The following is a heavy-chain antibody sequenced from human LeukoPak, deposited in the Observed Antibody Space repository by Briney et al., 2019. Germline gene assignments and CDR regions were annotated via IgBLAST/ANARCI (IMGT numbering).Heavy chain of an antibody. Sequence: GGSLRLSCAASGFTFSNYWMHWVRQAPGKGLEWVAHIKTDGSEKYYVDSVKGRFTISRDNAKNTLYLQMNSLRAEDTAVYYCARGRYGDWSLYYYYYYYMDVWGKGTTVTISS. CDR1: GFTFSNYW. D-gene: IGHD4-17*01. CDR2: IKTDGSEK. CDR3: ARGRYGDWSLYYYYYYYMDV. J-gene: IGHJ6*03. V-gene: IGHV3-7*01.